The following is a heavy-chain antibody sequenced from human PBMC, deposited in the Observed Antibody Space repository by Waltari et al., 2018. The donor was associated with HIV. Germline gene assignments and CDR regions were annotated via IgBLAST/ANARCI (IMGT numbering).Heavy chain of an antibody. V-gene: IGHV3-15*01. CDR1: GFTFSNAW. Sequence: EVQLVESGGGLVKPGGSLRLSCAASGFTFSNAWMSRVRQAPGKGLEWVGRIKSKTDGGTTDYAAPVKGRFTISRDDSKNTLYLQMNSLKTEDTAVYYCTTATLWEPKDYWGQGTLVTVSS. CDR3: TTATLWEPKDY. CDR2: IKSKTDGGTT. J-gene: IGHJ4*02. D-gene: IGHD1-26*01.